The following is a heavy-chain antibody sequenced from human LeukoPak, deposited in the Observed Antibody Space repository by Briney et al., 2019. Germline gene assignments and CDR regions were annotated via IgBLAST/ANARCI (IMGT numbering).Heavy chain of an antibody. J-gene: IGHJ6*02. D-gene: IGHD1-7*01. V-gene: IGHV4-59*01. CDR1: GGSISNYD. CDR3: ARDNWNYGSSMDV. CDR2: IYYSGST. Sequence: SDTLSLTCTVSGGSISNYDWSWIRQPPGKGLEWIGYIYYSGSTNYNPSLKSRVTISVDTSKNQFSLKLSSVTAADTAVYYCARDNWNYGSSMDVWGQGTTVTVSS.